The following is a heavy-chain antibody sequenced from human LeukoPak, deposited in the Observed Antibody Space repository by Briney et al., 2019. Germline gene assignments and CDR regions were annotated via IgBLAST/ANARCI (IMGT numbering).Heavy chain of an antibody. J-gene: IGHJ5*02. CDR2: IYYSGST. Sequence: SETLSLTCTVSGGSIGSHYWSWIRQPPGKGLEWIGYIYYSGSTNYNPSLKSRVTISVDTSKNQFSLELSSVTAADTAVYYCARDRRDDYSNSNWFDPWGQGTLVTVSS. V-gene: IGHV4-59*11. D-gene: IGHD4-11*01. CDR1: GGSIGSHY. CDR3: ARDRRDDYSNSNWFDP.